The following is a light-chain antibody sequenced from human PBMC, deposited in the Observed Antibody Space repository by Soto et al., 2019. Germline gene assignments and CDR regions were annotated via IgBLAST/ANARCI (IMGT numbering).Light chain of an antibody. V-gene: IGKV3-20*01. CDR1: QSVSSSY. CDR2: GAS. CDR3: QQYGSSPHT. Sequence: EIVLTQFPGTLSLSPGERATLSCRASQSVSSSYLAWYQPKPGQAPRLLIYGASSRATGIPDRFSGSGSGTDFTLTISRLEPEDFAVYYCQQYGSSPHTFGQGTKLEIK. J-gene: IGKJ2*01.